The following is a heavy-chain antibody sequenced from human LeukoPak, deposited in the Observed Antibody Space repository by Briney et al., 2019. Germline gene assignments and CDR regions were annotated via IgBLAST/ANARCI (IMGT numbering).Heavy chain of an antibody. CDR3: ARGYIAAAYYYGMDV. J-gene: IGHJ6*04. CDR1: GYTFTSYA. D-gene: IGHD6-13*01. V-gene: IGHV1-3*01. CDR2: INAGNGNT. Sequence: ASVKVSCKASGYTFTSYAMHRVRQAPGQRLEWMGWINAGNGNTKYSQKFQGRVTITRDTSASTAYMELSSLRSEDTAVYYCARGYIAAAYYYGMDVWGKGTTVTVSS.